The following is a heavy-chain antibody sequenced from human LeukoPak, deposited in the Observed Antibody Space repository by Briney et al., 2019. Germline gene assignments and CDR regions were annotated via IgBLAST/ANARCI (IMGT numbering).Heavy chain of an antibody. CDR1: GVAFSNLA. V-gene: IGHV3-33*08. D-gene: IGHD1-26*01. J-gene: IGHJ4*02. Sequence: GGSLRLSCAASGVAFSNLAMHWVRQAPGKGLEWVAVIWYDGSNKYYADSVKGRFTISRDNSKNTLYLQMNSLRAEDTAVYYCARDGSLRYYFDYWGQGTLVTVSS. CDR3: ARDGSLRYYFDY. CDR2: IWYDGSNK.